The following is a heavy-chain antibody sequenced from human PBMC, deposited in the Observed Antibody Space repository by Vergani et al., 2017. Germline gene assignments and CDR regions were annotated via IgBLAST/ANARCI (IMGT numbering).Heavy chain of an antibody. J-gene: IGHJ6*03. Sequence: QVQLQQWGAGLLKPSETLSLTCAVYGGSFSSYYWSWIRQPPGKGLEWIGYIYYSGSTNYNPSLKSRVTISVDTSKNQFSLKLSSVTAADTAVYYCARVRRIYCSGGSCYEVYYYYMDVWGKETTVTVSS. CDR1: GGSFSSYY. V-gene: IGHV4-34*11. D-gene: IGHD2-15*01. CDR2: IYYSGST. CDR3: ARVRRIYCSGGSCYEVYYYYMDV.